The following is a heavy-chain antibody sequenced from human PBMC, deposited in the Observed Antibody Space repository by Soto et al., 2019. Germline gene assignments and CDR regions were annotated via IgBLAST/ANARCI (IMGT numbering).Heavy chain of an antibody. D-gene: IGHD3-3*01. CDR3: ARVFDYWSGFYVY. V-gene: IGHV4-34*01. CDR2: VYFVGNS. Sequence: PSETLSLTCAVYGGSFSGYYWSWIRQPPGKGLEWIGSVYFVGNSYYNPSLTGRVTMSIDTSKKQFSLRMTSLTAADTAVYFCARVFDYWSGFYVYWGQGILVTVS. CDR1: GGSFSGYY. J-gene: IGHJ4*02.